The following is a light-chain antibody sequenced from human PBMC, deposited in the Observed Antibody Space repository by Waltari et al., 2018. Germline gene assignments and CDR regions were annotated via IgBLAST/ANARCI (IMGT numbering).Light chain of an antibody. CDR2: VVA. Sequence: QSALTQPASVARSPGQSITLPCPGTISEVEKYNLVSWYQHHPDTAPKLMIYVVANRPSGVSNRFSGSKSGNTASLTISGLQAEDEADYYCCSYAGGGTYVFGRGTKVTVL. CDR3: CSYAGGGTYV. J-gene: IGLJ1*01. V-gene: IGLV2-23*02. CDR1: ISEVEKYNL.